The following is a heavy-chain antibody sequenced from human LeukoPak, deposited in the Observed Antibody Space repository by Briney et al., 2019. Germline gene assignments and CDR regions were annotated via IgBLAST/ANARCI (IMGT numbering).Heavy chain of an antibody. CDR1: GDSFSSYY. J-gene: IGHJ4*02. D-gene: IGHD7-27*01. V-gene: IGHV4-59*08. Sequence: SETLSLTCTVSGDSFSSYYWSWIRQPPGKGLEWIGHIYNRDNTHYNPSLKSRVTISVDTSKNQFSLTLNSVTAADTAVFYCARRPHNWGFDYWGQGTLVTVSS. CDR2: IYNRDNT. CDR3: ARRPHNWGFDY.